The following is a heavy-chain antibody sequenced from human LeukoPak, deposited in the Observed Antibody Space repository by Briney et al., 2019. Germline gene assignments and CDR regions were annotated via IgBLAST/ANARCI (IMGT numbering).Heavy chain of an antibody. J-gene: IGHJ4*02. CDR2: IYSGGST. CDR3: ARYPSSGWYYFDY. D-gene: IGHD6-19*01. Sequence: PGGSLRLSCAASGFTVSSNYMSWVRQAPGKGLEWVSVIYSGGSTYYADSVKGRFTISRDNSENTLYLQMNSLRAEDTAVYYCARYPSSGWYYFDYWGQGTLVTVSS. CDR1: GFTVSSNY. V-gene: IGHV3-53*01.